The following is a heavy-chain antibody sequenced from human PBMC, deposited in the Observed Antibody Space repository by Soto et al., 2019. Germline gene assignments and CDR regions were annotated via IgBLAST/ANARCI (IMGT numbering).Heavy chain of an antibody. J-gene: IGHJ4*02. CDR2: IIPILGIA. CDR1: GGTFSSYT. V-gene: IGHV1-69*02. CDR3: ASSGGYYDSAHFDY. D-gene: IGHD3-22*01. Sequence: QVQLVQSGAEVKKPGSSVKVSCKASGGTFSSYTISWVRQAPGQGLEWMGRIIPILGIANYAQKFQGRVTXXAXKXXSSAYRELSSLRSEDTAVYYGASSGGYYDSAHFDYWGQGPLVTVSS.